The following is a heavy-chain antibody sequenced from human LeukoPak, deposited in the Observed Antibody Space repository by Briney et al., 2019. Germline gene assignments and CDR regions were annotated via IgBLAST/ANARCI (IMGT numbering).Heavy chain of an antibody. J-gene: IGHJ6*03. Sequence: KPSETLSLTCTVSGGSISSYYWSWIRQPPGKGLEWIGYIYYSGSTNYNPSLKSRVTISVDTSKNQFSLKLSSVTAADTAVYYCARTPDEWVVPAATGYMDVWGKGTTVTVSS. D-gene: IGHD2-2*01. CDR2: IYYSGST. CDR1: GGSISSYY. V-gene: IGHV4-59*01. CDR3: ARTPDEWVVPAATGYMDV.